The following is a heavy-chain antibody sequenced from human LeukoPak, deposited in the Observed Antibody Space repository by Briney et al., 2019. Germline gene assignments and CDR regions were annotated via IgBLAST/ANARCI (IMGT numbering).Heavy chain of an antibody. CDR1: GFTFSSYW. J-gene: IGHJ6*02. D-gene: IGHD6-13*01. CDR2: INSDGSSK. V-gene: IGHV3-74*01. CDR3: ASGPVDRSSWYSVLRYYYSGMDV. Sequence: PGGSLRLSCAASGFTFSSYWMHWVRQAPGKGLVWVSRINSDGSSKRYADSVKGRFTISRDNAKNTLYVKITSLRAEDTAVYYCASGPVDRSSWYSVLRYYYSGMDVWGQGTTVTVSS.